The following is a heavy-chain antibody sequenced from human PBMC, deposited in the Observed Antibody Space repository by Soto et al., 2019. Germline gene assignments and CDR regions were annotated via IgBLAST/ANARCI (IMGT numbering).Heavy chain of an antibody. V-gene: IGHV1-69*12. Sequence: QVQLVQSGAEVKKPGSSVKVSCKASGGAFSDYAFSWVRQAPGQGLEWLGGIMPIFRAPDYAQKFQRRVTITADEFTRTAYMEMNSLRSEDTAVYYCASWLKGPDIGNYYYGMDVWGQGTTVTVS. CDR1: GGAFSDYA. D-gene: IGHD2-15*01. CDR2: IMPIFRAP. CDR3: ASWLKGPDIGNYYYGMDV. J-gene: IGHJ6*02.